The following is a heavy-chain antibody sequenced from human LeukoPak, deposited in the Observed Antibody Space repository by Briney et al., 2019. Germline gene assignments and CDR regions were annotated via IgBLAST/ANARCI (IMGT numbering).Heavy chain of an antibody. Sequence: ASVTVSCKASGYTFTSYDINWVRQATGQGLEWMGWMNPNSGNTGYAQKFRGRVTITRNTSISTAYMELSSLRSEDTAVYYCARRYYYDSSGYYFSREEYFDYWGQGTLVTVSS. CDR3: ARRYYYDSSGYYFSREEYFDY. CDR2: MNPNSGNT. V-gene: IGHV1-8*03. J-gene: IGHJ4*02. D-gene: IGHD3-22*01. CDR1: GYTFTSYD.